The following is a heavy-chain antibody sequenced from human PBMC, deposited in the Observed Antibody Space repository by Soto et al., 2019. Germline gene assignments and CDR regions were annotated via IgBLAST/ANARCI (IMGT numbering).Heavy chain of an antibody. V-gene: IGHV1-3*01. J-gene: IGHJ6*02. CDR2: FNGGNGNT. Sequence: ALGKVSCKASGYTFTSYAMHWVRQAPGKRLEWMGWFNGGNGNTTYSQKFQGRVTSTRDTSASTAYMELSSLRSQDTAVYYCARGGGDVDIVATSLYYYFYYGMDVCCQRTTVTVSS. CDR3: ARGGGDVDIVATSLYYYFYYGMDV. CDR1: GYTFTSYA. D-gene: IGHD5-12*01.